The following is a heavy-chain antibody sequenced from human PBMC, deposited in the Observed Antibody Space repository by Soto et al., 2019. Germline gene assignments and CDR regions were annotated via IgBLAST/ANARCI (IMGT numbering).Heavy chain of an antibody. CDR2: IIPIFGTA. V-gene: IGHV1-69*01. CDR3: AIEYSSSPPYYPIGY. Sequence: QVQLVQSGAEVKKPGSSVKVSCKASGDTFSSYSISWVRQAPGQGLEWMGGIIPIFGTANYAQKFQGRVTITADECTSTAYMELSSLRSEDTAVYYCAIEYSSSPPYYPIGYWGQGTLVTVSS. J-gene: IGHJ4*02. D-gene: IGHD6-6*01. CDR1: GDTFSSYS.